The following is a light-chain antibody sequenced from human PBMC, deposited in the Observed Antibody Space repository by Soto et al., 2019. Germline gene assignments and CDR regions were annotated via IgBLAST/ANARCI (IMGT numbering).Light chain of an antibody. CDR2: AAS. J-gene: IGKJ2*01. CDR3: QHYSNWRRT. CDR1: QSVNSN. Sequence: EIVMTQSPAALSVSPGERATLSCRASQSVNSNLAWYQQKPGQPPRLLMYAASTRAAGIPARFSGSGSGTDFTLPITSLQSEDFAVYYCQHYSNWRRTFGQGTKLEIK. V-gene: IGKV3-15*01.